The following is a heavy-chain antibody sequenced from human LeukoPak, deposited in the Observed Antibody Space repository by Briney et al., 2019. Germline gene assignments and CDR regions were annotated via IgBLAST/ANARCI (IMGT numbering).Heavy chain of an antibody. J-gene: IGHJ4*02. D-gene: IGHD3-3*01. CDR1: GFTFSSYA. Sequence: SGGSLRLSCAASGFTFSSYAMSWVRQAPGKGLEWVSAISGSGGSTYYAGSVKGRLTISRDNSRNTLYLQINSLRAEDTAVYYCAKGPKYDFWSGTRDYYFDYWGQGTLVTVPS. V-gene: IGHV3-23*01. CDR2: ISGSGGST. CDR3: AKGPKYDFWSGTRDYYFDY.